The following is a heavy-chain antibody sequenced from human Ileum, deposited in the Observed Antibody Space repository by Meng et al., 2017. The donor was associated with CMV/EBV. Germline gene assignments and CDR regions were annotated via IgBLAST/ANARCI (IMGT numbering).Heavy chain of an antibody. CDR3: FWGDL. D-gene: IGHD3-16*01. CDR1: GFTFSSYD. Sequence: GESLKISCAASGFTFSSYDMHWVRQAPGKGLEWVAVIRNDGTNKYYADSVKGRFTVSRDNSKSTLYLQMNGLRVEDTAVYYCFWGDLWGQGTLVTVSS. J-gene: IGHJ5*02. V-gene: IGHV3-30*02. CDR2: IRNDGTNK.